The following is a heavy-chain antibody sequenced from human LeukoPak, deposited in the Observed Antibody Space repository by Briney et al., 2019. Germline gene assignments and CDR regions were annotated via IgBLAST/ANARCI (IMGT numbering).Heavy chain of an antibody. V-gene: IGHV1-69*05. Sequence: SVKVSCKASGGTFSSYAISWVRQAPGQGLEWMGGIIPIFGTANYAQKFQGRVTMTRDTSTSTVYMELSSLRSDDTAVYYCARGLNVWDYWGQGTLVTVSS. CDR1: GGTFSSYA. D-gene: IGHD3-16*01. CDR2: IIPIFGTA. CDR3: ARGLNVWDY. J-gene: IGHJ4*02.